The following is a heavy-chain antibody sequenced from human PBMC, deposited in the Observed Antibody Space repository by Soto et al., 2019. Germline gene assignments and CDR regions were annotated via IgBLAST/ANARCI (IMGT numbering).Heavy chain of an antibody. J-gene: IGHJ6*03. Sequence: EVQLVESGGGLVQPGRSLRLACAASGFTFDEYGMHWVRQAPGKGLEWVAGISWNGGTKDYAASVKGRFTISRDSAKNSLYLQMNSLRAEDTALYYCAKYIQPPPDGIKYYFYDMDVWGKGTAVTVSS. CDR1: GFTFDEYG. CDR3: AKYIQPPPDGIKYYFYDMDV. D-gene: IGHD5-18*01. V-gene: IGHV3-9*01. CDR2: ISWNGGTK.